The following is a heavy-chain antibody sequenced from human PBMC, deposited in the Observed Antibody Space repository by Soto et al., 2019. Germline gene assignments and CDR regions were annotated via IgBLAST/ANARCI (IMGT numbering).Heavy chain of an antibody. CDR2: ISGSGGST. D-gene: IGHD2-15*01. J-gene: IGHJ6*02. Sequence: GGSLRLSCAASGFTFSSYAMSWVRQAPGKGLEWVSAISGSGGSTYYADSVKGRFTISRDNSKNTLYLQMNSLRAEDTAVYYCAKDFVVRSTSKAKIKHCSGGSCFYYYGMDVWGQGTTVTVSS. V-gene: IGHV3-23*01. CDR3: AKDFVVRSTSKAKIKHCSGGSCFYYYGMDV. CDR1: GFTFSSYA.